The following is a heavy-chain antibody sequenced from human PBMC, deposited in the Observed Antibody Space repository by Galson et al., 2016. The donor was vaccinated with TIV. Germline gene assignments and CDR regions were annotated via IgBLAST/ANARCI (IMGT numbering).Heavy chain of an antibody. CDR1: GFSFSTYG. V-gene: IGHV3-30*02. J-gene: IGHJ4*02. CDR3: AKEQRPYCGGDCRQPPLDY. Sequence: SLRLSCAASGFSFSTYGMHWVRQAPGKGLEWVAFIRFDETAKTYADSVKGRFTISRDILKNTLYLQMHSLSSEDTAVYYCAKEQRPYCGGDCRQPPLDYWGQGTLVTVSS. CDR2: IRFDETAK. D-gene: IGHD2-21*01.